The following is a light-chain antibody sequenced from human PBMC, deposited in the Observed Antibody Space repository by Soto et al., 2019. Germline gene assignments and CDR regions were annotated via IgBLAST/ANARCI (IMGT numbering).Light chain of an antibody. CDR3: SSYTTSSIYV. V-gene: IGLV2-14*01. CDR2: DVS. Sequence: LTPPSCVSGSPGQSITISCPGTSSDVGAYNYVSWYQQHPGKAPKLMIYDVSNRPSGVSSRFSGSKSGNTASLTFSGLQAEDEADYYCSSYTTSSIYVFGTGTKVTGL. J-gene: IGLJ1*01. CDR1: SSDVGAYNY.